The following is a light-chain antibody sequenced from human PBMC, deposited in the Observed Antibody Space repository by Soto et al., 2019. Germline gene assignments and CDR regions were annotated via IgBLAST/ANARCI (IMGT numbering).Light chain of an antibody. J-gene: IGLJ1*01. CDR1: SSDVGGYNY. V-gene: IGLV2-11*01. CDR3: CSYAGDYTFV. Sequence: QSALTQPRSVSGSPGQSVTLSCTGTSSDVGGYNYVTWYQQYPGKAPKVMIYDVKTRPSGVPDRFSGSTSGNTASLTISGLQSEDEADYYCCSYAGDYTFVFGTGTKLTVL. CDR2: DVK.